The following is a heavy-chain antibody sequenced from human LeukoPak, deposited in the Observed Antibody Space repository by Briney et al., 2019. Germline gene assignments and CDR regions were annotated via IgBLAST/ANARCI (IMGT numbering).Heavy chain of an antibody. J-gene: IGHJ4*02. Sequence: GGSLRLSCAASGFTFSSYGMSWVRQAPGKGLEWFSGISGGGGNTFYADSVKGRFTISRDNSKNTLFLQMTSLRAEDTAVYYCAKPSGYCSSTSCYSAFDSWGQGTLVTVSS. D-gene: IGHD2-2*01. CDR1: GFTFSSYG. V-gene: IGHV3-23*01. CDR2: ISGGGGNT. CDR3: AKPSGYCSSTSCYSAFDS.